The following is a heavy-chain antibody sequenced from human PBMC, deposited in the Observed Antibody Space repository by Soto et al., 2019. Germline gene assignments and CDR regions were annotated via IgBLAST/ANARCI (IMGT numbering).Heavy chain of an antibody. D-gene: IGHD5-18*01. CDR1: GFTFSSYA. V-gene: IGHV3-64*01. CDR3: ARGQLWSLYYYYYMDV. Sequence: EVQLVESGGGWVQPGGSLRLSCAASGFTFSSYAMHWVRQAPGKGLEYVSAISSNGGSPYYANSVNGRFTISRDNSKNTLYLQLGSLRAEDMAVYYCARGQLWSLYYYYYMDVWGKGTTVTVSS. CDR2: ISSNGGSP. J-gene: IGHJ6*03.